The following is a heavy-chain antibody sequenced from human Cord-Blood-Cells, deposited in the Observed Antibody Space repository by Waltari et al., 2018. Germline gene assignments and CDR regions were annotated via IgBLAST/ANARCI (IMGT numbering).Heavy chain of an antibody. V-gene: IGHV4-59*01. D-gene: IGHD2-2*01. CDR2: IYYIGST. CDR1: GGSISSYY. Sequence: QVQLQESGPGLVKPSETLSLTCTVSGGSISSYYWSWIRQPPGKGVEWIGYIYYIGSTNYNPSLKSRVTISVDTSKNQFSLKLSSVTAADTAVYYCARGGGYCSSTSCYAFDIWGQGTMVTVSS. CDR3: ARGGGYCSSTSCYAFDI. J-gene: IGHJ3*02.